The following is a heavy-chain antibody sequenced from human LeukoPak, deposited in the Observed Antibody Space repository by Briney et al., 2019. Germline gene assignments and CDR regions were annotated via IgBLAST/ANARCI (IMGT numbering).Heavy chain of an antibody. D-gene: IGHD6-6*01. CDR2: IYYSGSA. Sequence: SQTLSLTCTVSGGSISSGGYYWSWIRQHPGKGLEWIGYIYYSGSAYYNPSLKSRVTISVDTSKNQFSLKLSSVTAADTAVYYCARDGYIAAFDYWGQGTLVTVSS. J-gene: IGHJ4*02. CDR3: ARDGYIAAFDY. V-gene: IGHV4-31*03. CDR1: GGSISSGGYY.